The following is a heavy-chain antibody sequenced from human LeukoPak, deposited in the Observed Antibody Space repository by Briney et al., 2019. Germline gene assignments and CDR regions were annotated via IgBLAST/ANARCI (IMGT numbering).Heavy chain of an antibody. Sequence: ASVKVSCKASGYTFSSYAIHWVRQAPGQRLEWMGWINAGNGNTKYSQNFQGRVTITRDTSASTAYMELRSLRSEATAVYYCARDLYAVLRYFGWLTKGRYFDYWGQGTLVTVSS. CDR1: GYTFSSYA. J-gene: IGHJ4*02. V-gene: IGHV1-3*01. D-gene: IGHD3-9*01. CDR3: ARDLYAVLRYFGWLTKGRYFDY. CDR2: INAGNGNT.